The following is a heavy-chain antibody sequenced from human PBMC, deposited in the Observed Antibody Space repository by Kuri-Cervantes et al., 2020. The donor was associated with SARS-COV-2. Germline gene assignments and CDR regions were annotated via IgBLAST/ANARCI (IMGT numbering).Heavy chain of an antibody. CDR3: ATQRCSNGVCYSNEAFDI. CDR2: ISAYNGNT. D-gene: IGHD2-8*01. V-gene: IGHV1-18*01. CDR1: GYTFTSYG. J-gene: IGHJ3*02. Sequence: ASVKVSCKASGYTFTSYGISWVRQAPGQGLEWMGWISAYNGNTNYAQKLQGRVTMTTDTSTSTAYMELRSLTSEDTATYYCATQRCSNGVCYSNEAFDIWGQGTMVTVSS.